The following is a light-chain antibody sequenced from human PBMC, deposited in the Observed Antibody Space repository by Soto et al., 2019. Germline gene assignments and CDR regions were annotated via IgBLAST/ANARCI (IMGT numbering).Light chain of an antibody. Sequence: VLTQSPDTLSLPPGERATLSCGASQSISSYLAWYQQKPGQAPRLLIYDASNRATGIPDRFSGSGSGTDFTLTISRLEPEDFAVYYCQQRSNWPPFTFGQGTRLEIK. CDR2: DAS. CDR3: QQRSNWPPFT. J-gene: IGKJ5*01. V-gene: IGKV3-11*01. CDR1: QSISSY.